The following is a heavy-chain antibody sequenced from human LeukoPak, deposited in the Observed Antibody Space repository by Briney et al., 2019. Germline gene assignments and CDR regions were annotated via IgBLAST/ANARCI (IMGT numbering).Heavy chain of an antibody. CDR3: AKGGIAVAKPTNTDYYYMDV. J-gene: IGHJ6*03. CDR1: GFTFSSYE. V-gene: IGHV3-48*03. CDR2: MSSTGITI. D-gene: IGHD6-19*01. Sequence: GGSLRLSCSVPGFTFSSYEMNWVRQAPGKGLEWISHMSSTGITIYYADSVKGRFTISRDNAKNSLSLQMNGLRVEDTAVYYCAKGGIAVAKPTNTDYYYMDVWGKGTTVTVSS.